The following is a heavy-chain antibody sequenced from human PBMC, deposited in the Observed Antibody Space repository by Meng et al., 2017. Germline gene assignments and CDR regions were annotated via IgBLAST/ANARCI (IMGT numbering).Heavy chain of an antibody. CDR3: ARVDGGNLFYYYYGMDV. V-gene: IGHV3-33*01. D-gene: IGHD4-23*01. CDR2: IWYDGSNN. Sequence: GGSLRLSCAASGFTFSSYGMHWVRQAPGKGLEWVAVIWYDGSNNYYADSVKGRFTISRDNSKNTLYLQMNSLRAEDTAVYYCARVDGGNLFYYYYGMDVWGQGTTVTVSS. CDR1: GFTFSSYG. J-gene: IGHJ6*02.